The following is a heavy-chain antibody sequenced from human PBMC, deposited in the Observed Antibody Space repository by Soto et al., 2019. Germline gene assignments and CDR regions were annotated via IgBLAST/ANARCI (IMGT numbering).Heavy chain of an antibody. D-gene: IGHD3-22*01. CDR2: IIPIFGTA. CDR3: ARASLDSSGYYDYYYGMDV. J-gene: IGHJ6*02. CDR1: GGTFSSYA. V-gene: IGHV1-69*13. Sequence: SVKVSCKASGGTFSSYAISWVRQAPGQGLEWMGGIIPIFGTANYAQKLQGRVTITADESTSTAYMELSSLRSEDTAVYYCARASLDSSGYYDYYYGMDVWGQGTTVTVSS.